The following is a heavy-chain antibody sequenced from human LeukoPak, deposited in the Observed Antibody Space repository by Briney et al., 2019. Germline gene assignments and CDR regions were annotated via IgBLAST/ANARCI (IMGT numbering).Heavy chain of an antibody. D-gene: IGHD6-6*01. CDR1: GFTFTSYW. CDR2: INEVGSDK. CDR3: ARGDDSSKIDY. V-gene: IGHV3-7*01. J-gene: IGHJ4*02. Sequence: GGSLRLSCAASGFTFTSYWMSWVRQAPGKGLEWVANINEVGSDKYYVDSVKGRFTISRDNAKNSLCLQLNSLRVGDTAVYYCARGDDSSKIDYWGQGILVTVSS.